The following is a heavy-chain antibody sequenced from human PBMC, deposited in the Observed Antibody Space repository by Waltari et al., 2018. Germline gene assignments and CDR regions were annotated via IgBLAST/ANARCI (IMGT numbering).Heavy chain of an antibody. CDR2: IYTSGST. V-gene: IGHV4-4*07. J-gene: IGHJ6*03. CDR1: GGSISSYY. CDR3: ARVHEYGSSTSCIAGYYYYYMDV. D-gene: IGHD2-2*01. Sequence: QVQLQESGPGLVKPSETLSLTCTVSGGSISSYYWSWIRQPAGKGLEWIGRIYTSGSTNDNPPLKSRVTSAVDTSKNQFSLKLSSVTAADTAVYYCARVHEYGSSTSCIAGYYYYYMDVWGKGTTVTISS.